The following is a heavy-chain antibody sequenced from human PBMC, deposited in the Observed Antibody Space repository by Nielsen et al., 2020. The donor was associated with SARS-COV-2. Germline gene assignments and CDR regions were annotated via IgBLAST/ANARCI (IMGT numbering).Heavy chain of an antibody. CDR3: ARAGAAAGIAFDI. D-gene: IGHD6-13*01. J-gene: IGHJ3*02. CDR2: IYPGDSDT. Sequence: GGSLRLSCKGSGYSFTSYWIGWVRQMPGKGLEWMGIIYPGDSDTRYSPSFQGHVTISADKSISTAYLQWSSLKASDTAMYYCARAGAAAGIAFDIWGQGTMVTVSS. CDR1: GYSFTSYW. V-gene: IGHV5-51*01.